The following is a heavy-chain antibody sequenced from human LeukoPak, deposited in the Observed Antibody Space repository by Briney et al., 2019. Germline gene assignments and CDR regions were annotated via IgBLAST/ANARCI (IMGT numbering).Heavy chain of an antibody. Sequence: YWSWIRQPPGKGLEWIGYIYPGDSDTRYSPSFQGQVTISADKSISTAYLQWSSLKASDTAMYYCAVWGKYSSSSGSSFDYWGQGTLVTVSS. J-gene: IGHJ4*02. V-gene: IGHV5-51*01. CDR1: YW. CDR3: AVWGKYSSSSGSSFDY. CDR2: IYPGDSDT. D-gene: IGHD6-6*01.